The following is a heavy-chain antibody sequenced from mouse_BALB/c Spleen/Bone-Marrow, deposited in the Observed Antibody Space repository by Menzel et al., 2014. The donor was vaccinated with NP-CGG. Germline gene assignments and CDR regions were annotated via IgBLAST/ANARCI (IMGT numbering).Heavy chain of an antibody. D-gene: IGHD3-1*01. CDR1: GYSITSGYS. J-gene: IGHJ4*01. CDR3: ARWRGATDYALDY. V-gene: IGHV3-1*02. Sequence: EVKLAESGPDLVKPSQSLSLTCTVTGYSITSGYSWHWIRQFPGNKLEWMGYIHFTGSTNYIPSLESRISFTRDTSKNQFFLQLNSVTTEDTATYYCARWRGATDYALDYWGQGTSVTVSS. CDR2: IHFTGST.